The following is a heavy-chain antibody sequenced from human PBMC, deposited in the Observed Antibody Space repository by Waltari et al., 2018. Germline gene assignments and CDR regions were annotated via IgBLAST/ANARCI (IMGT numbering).Heavy chain of an antibody. CDR3: AKEWERPGNWYFDL. J-gene: IGHJ2*01. D-gene: IGHD1-26*01. V-gene: IGHV3-13*01. CDR2: IGTAGGT. CDR1: GFTFSSYD. Sequence: EVQLVESGGGLVQPGGSLRLSCTASGFTFSSYDMHWVRQVTGKGLEWVSGIGTAGGTYYPGSVKGRFTISRENAKNSLYLQMNSLTAGDTAVYYCAKEWERPGNWYFDLWGRGTLVTVSS.